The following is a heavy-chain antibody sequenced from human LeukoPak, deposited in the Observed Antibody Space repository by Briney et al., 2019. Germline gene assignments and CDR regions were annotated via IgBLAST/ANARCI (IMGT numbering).Heavy chain of an antibody. Sequence: GESLKISCKGSGYSFTSYWIGWVRQMPGKGLEWVGIIYPGDSDTRYSPSFQGQVTISADKSISTAYLQWSSLKASDTAMYYCARRGLAVAGYDAFDIWGQGTMVTVSS. J-gene: IGHJ3*02. CDR1: GYSFTSYW. D-gene: IGHD6-19*01. CDR3: ARRGLAVAGYDAFDI. V-gene: IGHV5-51*01. CDR2: IYPGDSDT.